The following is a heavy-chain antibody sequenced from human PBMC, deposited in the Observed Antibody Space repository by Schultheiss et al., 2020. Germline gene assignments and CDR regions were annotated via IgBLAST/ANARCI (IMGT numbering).Heavy chain of an antibody. J-gene: IGHJ4*02. D-gene: IGHD2-2*01. CDR3: ARDGRYCSSTSCPRGDY. Sequence: SVKVSGKASGGTFSSYAISWVRQAPGQGLEWMGRIIPILGIANYAQKFQGRVTITADKSTSTAYMELSSLRSEDTAVYYCARDGRYCSSTSCPRGDYWGQGTLVTVSS. CDR1: GGTFSSYA. V-gene: IGHV1-69*04. CDR2: IIPILGIA.